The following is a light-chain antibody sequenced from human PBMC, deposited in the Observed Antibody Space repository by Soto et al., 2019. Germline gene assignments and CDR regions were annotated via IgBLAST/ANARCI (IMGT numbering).Light chain of an antibody. CDR1: SGHSSNT. V-gene: IGLV4-60*02. CDR3: ETWDSNTRV. CDR2: LNGSGNY. Sequence: QPVLTQSSSASASLGSSVKLTCTLSSGHSSNTIAWHQQQPGKAPRYLMKLNGSGNYNKGSGVPDRFSGSSSGADRYLTISTLQFEDEADYYCETWDSNTRVFGGGTKLTVL. J-gene: IGLJ3*02.